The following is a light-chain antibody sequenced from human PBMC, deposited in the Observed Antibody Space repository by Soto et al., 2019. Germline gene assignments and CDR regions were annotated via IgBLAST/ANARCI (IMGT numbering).Light chain of an antibody. CDR2: KAS. CDR1: QSISSW. CDR3: QQYNSYSPWT. V-gene: IGKV1-5*03. J-gene: IGKJ1*01. Sequence: DIQMTQSPSTLSASVGDRVTITCRASQSISSWLAWYQQKPGKAPKPLIYKASSLESGVPSRFSGSGSGTEFTLTISSLQSDDFATYYCQQYNSYSPWTFGQGTKVEIK.